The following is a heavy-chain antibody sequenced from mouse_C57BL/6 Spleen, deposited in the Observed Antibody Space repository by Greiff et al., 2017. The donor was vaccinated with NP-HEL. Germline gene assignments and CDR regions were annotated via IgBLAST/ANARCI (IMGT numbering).Heavy chain of an antibody. CDR1: GFTFSDYY. Sequence: EVKVVESEGGLVQPGSSMKLSCTASGFTFSDYYMAWVRQVPEKGLEWVANINYDGSSTYYLDSLKSRFIISRDNAKNILYLQMSSLKSEDTATYYCARDKGGLTFDYWGQGTTLTVSS. CDR3: ARDKGGLTFDY. V-gene: IGHV5-16*01. CDR2: INYDGSST. J-gene: IGHJ2*01. D-gene: IGHD3-1*01.